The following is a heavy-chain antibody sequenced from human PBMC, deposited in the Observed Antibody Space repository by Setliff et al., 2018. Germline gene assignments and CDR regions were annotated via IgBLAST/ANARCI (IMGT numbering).Heavy chain of an antibody. CDR3: AGDDAAGQRRDYVGYFDY. CDR2: IYTSGST. CDR1: GGSISSGSYY. Sequence: PSETLSLTCTVSGGSISSGSYYWSWIRQPAGKGLEWIGHIYTSGSTNYNPSLKSRVTISVDTSKNQFSLKLSSVTAADTAVYYCAGDDAAGQRRDYVGYFDYWGQGTLVTVSS. V-gene: IGHV4-61*09. J-gene: IGHJ4*02. D-gene: IGHD4-17*01.